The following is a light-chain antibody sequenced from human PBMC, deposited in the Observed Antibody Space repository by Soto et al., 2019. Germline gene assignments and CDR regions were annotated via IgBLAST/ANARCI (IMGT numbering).Light chain of an antibody. CDR2: ASN. V-gene: IGLV1-51*01. J-gene: IGLJ3*02. CDR3: GAWDNSLSDWV. Sequence: QSVLTQPPSVSAAPGQKVTISCSGSSSNFGNNYVSWYQQVPGMAPKLVIYASNQRPAGISDRFSGSKSDTSATLGITGLQTGDEADYYCGAWDNSLSDWVFGGGTKVTVL. CDR1: SSNFGNNY.